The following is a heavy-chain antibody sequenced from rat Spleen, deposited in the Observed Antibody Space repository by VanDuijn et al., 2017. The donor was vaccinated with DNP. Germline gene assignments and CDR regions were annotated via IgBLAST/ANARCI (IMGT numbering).Heavy chain of an antibody. J-gene: IGHJ2*01. CDR2: ISSGGDT. V-gene: IGHV2S12*01. CDR1: GFSLTSNG. Sequence: QVQLKESGPGLLQPSQTLSLTCTVSGFSLTSNGVSWVRRPPGKGLEWIASISSGGDTYYNSPFKSRLSISRDTSKSQVFLKMNSLQTEDTAIYFCTKGGYGGYFDYWGQGVMVTVSS. CDR3: TKGGYGGYFDY. D-gene: IGHD1-11*01.